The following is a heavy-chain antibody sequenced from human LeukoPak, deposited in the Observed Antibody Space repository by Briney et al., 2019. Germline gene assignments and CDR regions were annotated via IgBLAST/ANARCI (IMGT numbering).Heavy chain of an antibody. CDR1: GYTFTSYG. D-gene: IGHD3-16*02. Sequence: ASVKVSCKASGYTFTSYGIHWVRQAPGQGLEWMGWINTNTGNPTYAQGFTGRFVFSLDTSVSTTYLQIRSLKAEDTAVYYCARAFQSLGGLSLPDFWGQGTLVTVSS. J-gene: IGHJ4*02. V-gene: IGHV7-4-1*02. CDR2: INTNTGNP. CDR3: ARAFQSLGGLSLPDF.